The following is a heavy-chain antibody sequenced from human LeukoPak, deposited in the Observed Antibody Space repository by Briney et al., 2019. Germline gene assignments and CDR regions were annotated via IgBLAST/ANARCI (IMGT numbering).Heavy chain of an antibody. Sequence: ASVKVSCKASGYTFTSYGISWVRQAPGQGLEWMGWISAYNGNTNYAQKLQGRVTMTTDTSTSTAYMELRSLRSHDTAVYYCARDVDDYVWGSYRSADYWGQGTLVTVSS. CDR3: ARDVDDYVWGSYRSADY. CDR2: ISAYNGNT. J-gene: IGHJ4*02. D-gene: IGHD3-16*02. V-gene: IGHV1-18*01. CDR1: GYTFTSYG.